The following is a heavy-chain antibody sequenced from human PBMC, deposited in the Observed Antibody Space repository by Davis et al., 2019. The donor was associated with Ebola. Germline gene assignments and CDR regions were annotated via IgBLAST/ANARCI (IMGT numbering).Heavy chain of an antibody. J-gene: IGHJ3*01. D-gene: IGHD4-23*01. CDR2: IIPSFGTA. V-gene: IGHV1-69*13. CDR3: ARRRWPGPPSAFDL. Sequence: SVKVSCKASGGTFISYAISWVRQLPGQGLEWMGGIIPSFGTANYAQKFQGRVTITADESMSTAYMELSSLRSEDTAVYYCARRRWPGPPSAFDLWGQGTMVTVSS. CDR1: GGTFISYA.